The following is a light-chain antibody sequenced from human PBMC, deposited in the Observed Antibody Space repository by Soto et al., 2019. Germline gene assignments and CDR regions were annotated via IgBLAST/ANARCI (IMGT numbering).Light chain of an antibody. J-gene: IGLJ2*01. CDR2: SIN. CDR3: AAWDDSLRGLV. V-gene: IGLV1-44*01. CDR1: SSNVGGNS. Sequence: QSALTQPPLASGTPGQRVTISCSGSSSNVGGNSVNWYQQLPGAAPKLLIYSINQRPSGVPDRFSGSKSGTSASLAISGLQSEDEADYHCAAWDDSLRGLVFGGGTKLTVL.